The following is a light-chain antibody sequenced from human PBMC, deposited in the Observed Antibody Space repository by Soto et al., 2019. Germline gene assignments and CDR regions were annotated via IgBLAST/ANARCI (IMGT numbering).Light chain of an antibody. CDR1: QSVSSN. CDR2: GAS. Sequence: EIVMTQSPATLSVSPGERATLSCRASQSVSSNLAWYQQKPGQAPRLLIYGASTRATGIPARFSGSGSGTDFTLTLSSLQSEDVAGCYCQQYHNWPSFTFGPGTKVDIK. V-gene: IGKV3-15*01. CDR3: QQYHNWPSFT. J-gene: IGKJ3*01.